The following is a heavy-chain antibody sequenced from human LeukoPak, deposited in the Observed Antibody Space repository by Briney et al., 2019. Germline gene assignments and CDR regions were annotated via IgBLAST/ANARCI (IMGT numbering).Heavy chain of an antibody. CDR1: GFSLSSFT. D-gene: IGHD3-22*01. J-gene: IGHJ4*02. CDR3: ARAGSGYRDSIDY. V-gene: IGHV3-21*01. Sequence: GGSLRLSCAASGFSLSSFTMNWVRPAPGKGLEWVSSISSSSSYIYYADSVKGRFTISRDNAKKSLYLQMNSLRVEDTAVYYCARAGSGYRDSIDYWGQGTLVTVSS. CDR2: ISSSSSYI.